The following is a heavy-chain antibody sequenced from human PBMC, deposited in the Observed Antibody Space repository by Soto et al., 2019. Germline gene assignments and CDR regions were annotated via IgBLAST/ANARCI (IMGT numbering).Heavy chain of an antibody. CDR3: ARHYGQHDAFDI. Sequence: GESLKISCKGSGYSFTSYWIGWVRQTPGKGLEWMGIIYPRDSDTKYSPSFQGLVTISADKSITTAYLQWNSLKASDTAMYYCARHYGQHDAFDIWGQGTMVTVSS. CDR2: IYPRDSDT. V-gene: IGHV5-51*01. D-gene: IGHD2-2*01. J-gene: IGHJ3*02. CDR1: GYSFTSYW.